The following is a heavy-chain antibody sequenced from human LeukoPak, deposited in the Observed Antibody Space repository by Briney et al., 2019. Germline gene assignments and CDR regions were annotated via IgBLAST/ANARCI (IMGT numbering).Heavy chain of an antibody. V-gene: IGHV1-18*01. CDR3: ARDPHWGTGFADAFDI. D-gene: IGHD3-16*01. CDR1: GYTFNTFG. CDR2: ISTYNERR. Sequence: ASVKVSCKTSGYTFNTFGINWVRQAPDQGLEWMGWISTYNERRDYSEKFQGRIAFTTDTATTTVYMELTALTATDTAVYYCARDPHWGTGFADAFDIWGQGTVVVVSS. J-gene: IGHJ3*02.